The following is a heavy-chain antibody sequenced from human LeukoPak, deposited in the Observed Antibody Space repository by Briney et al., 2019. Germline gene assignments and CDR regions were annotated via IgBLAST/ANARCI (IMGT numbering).Heavy chain of an antibody. CDR2: INHSGST. Sequence: SETLSLTCAVYGGSFSGYYWSWIRQPPGKGLEWIGEINHSGSTNYNPSLKSRVTIPVDTSKNQFSLKLSSVTAADTAVYYCARHEATGYYYYGMDVWGQGTTVTVSS. CDR3: ARHEATGYYYYGMDV. J-gene: IGHJ6*02. V-gene: IGHV4-34*01. CDR1: GGSFSGYY.